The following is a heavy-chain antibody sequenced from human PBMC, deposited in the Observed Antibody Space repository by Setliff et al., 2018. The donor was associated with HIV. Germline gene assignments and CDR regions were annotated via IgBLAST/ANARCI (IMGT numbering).Heavy chain of an antibody. J-gene: IGHJ5*02. CDR3: ARGRAAAVGRLWFDP. CDR2: INHSGST. Sequence: SETLSLTCTVYGGSFSGYYWIWIRQPPGKGLEWIGEINHSGSTNYNPSLKSRVTISVDTSMNQFSLQLSSVTAADTAVYYCARGRAAAVGRLWFDPWGQGTLVTVSS. V-gene: IGHV4-34*01. CDR1: GGSFSGYY. D-gene: IGHD6-13*01.